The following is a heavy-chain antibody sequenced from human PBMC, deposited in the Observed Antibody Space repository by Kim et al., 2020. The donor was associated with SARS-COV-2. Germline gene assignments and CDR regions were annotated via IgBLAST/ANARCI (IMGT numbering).Heavy chain of an antibody. D-gene: IGHD3-16*02. CDR3: ARDFMITFGGVIAYYYYGMYV. CDR2: IKQDGSEK. Sequence: GGSLRLSCEASGFTFSSYWMSWVRQAPGKGLEWVANIKQDGSEKYYVDSVKGRFTISRDNAKNSLYLQMNSLRAEDTAVYYCARDFMITFGGVIAYYYYGMYVWRRGPTVAVSS. J-gene: IGHJ6*02. V-gene: IGHV3-7*03. CDR1: GFTFSSYW.